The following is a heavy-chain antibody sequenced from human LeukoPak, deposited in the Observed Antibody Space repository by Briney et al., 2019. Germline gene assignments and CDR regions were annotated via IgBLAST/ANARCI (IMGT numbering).Heavy chain of an antibody. Sequence: ASVKDSCKASGYTFTSYDINWVRQATGQGLEWMGWMNPNSGNTGYAQKFQGRVTMTRNTSISTAYMELSSLRSEDTAVYYCASSLSGGGEFDYWGQGTLVTVSS. D-gene: IGHD3-16*01. CDR2: MNPNSGNT. CDR3: ASSLSGGGEFDY. V-gene: IGHV1-8*01. J-gene: IGHJ4*02. CDR1: GYTFTSYD.